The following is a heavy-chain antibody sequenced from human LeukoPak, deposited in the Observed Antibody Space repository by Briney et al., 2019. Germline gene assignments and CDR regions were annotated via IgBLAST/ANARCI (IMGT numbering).Heavy chain of an antibody. D-gene: IGHD2-21*01. V-gene: IGHV3-48*02. CDR2: ISSSSDTI. J-gene: IGHJ4*02. CDR3: AREAAVLIRAYFDY. Sequence: GESLTLSCAASEFTFSSYYMNWVRQPPGKGLEWVSYISSSSDTIYYTDCVKCRFTISRDNAKNSLYLQMSSLRDEETAVYYCAREAAVLIRAYFDYWGQGTLVTVSS. CDR1: EFTFSSYY.